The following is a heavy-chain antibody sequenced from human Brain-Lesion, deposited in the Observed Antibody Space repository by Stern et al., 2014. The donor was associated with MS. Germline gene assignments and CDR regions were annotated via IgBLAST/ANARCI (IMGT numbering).Heavy chain of an antibody. Sequence: DQLVESGAEVKKPGASVKVSCKASGYTFTGYYMHWVRQAPGQGLEWMGWINPKSGGTNYAQKFQGWVTMTRDTSINTAYMELSRLRSDDTAVYYCVTYYYDSTGYNDFWGQGTLVTVSS. V-gene: IGHV1-2*04. CDR3: VTYYYDSTGYNDF. CDR1: GYTFTGYY. J-gene: IGHJ4*02. CDR2: INPKSGGT. D-gene: IGHD3-22*01.